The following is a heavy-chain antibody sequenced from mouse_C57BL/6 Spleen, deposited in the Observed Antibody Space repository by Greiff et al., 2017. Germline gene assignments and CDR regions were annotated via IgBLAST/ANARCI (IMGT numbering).Heavy chain of an antibody. CDR2: ISYDGSN. J-gene: IGHJ2*01. CDR1: GYSITSGYS. CDR3: ARGLITTVVAGDFDY. D-gene: IGHD1-1*01. V-gene: IGHV3-6*01. Sequence: ESGPGLVKPSQSLSLTCSVTGYSITSGYSWNWIRQFPGNKLEWIGYISYDGSNNYNPSLKNRISITRDTSKNQFFLNLNSVTTEDTATYYCARGLITTVVAGDFDYWGQGTTLTVSS.